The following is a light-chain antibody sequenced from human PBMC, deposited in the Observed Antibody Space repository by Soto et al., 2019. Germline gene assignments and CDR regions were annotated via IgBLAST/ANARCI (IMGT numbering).Light chain of an antibody. V-gene: IGLV1-44*01. CDR1: SSTIGGNT. CDR3: SSWDDSLNVVV. CDR2: NDD. J-gene: IGLJ2*01. Sequence: QSVLTQPPSASGTPGQRVTISCSGSSSTIGGNTVNWYQQLPGTAPKLLIYNDDERPSGVPGRFTGSMSGTSSSLAISGLQSDDEADYYCSSWDDSLNVVVFGAGTKVTVL.